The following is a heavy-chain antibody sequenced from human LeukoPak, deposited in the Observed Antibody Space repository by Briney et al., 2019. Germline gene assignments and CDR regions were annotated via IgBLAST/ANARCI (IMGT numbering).Heavy chain of an antibody. D-gene: IGHD6-19*01. CDR2: FDPEDGET. CDR1: GHTLTELS. J-gene: IGHJ4*02. V-gene: IGHV1-24*01. Sequence: GASVKVSCKVSGHTLTELSMHWVRQAPGKGLEWMGGFDPEDGETIYAQKFQGWVTMTRDTSISTAYMELSRLRSDDTAVYYCARQWLSTQLDYWGQGTLVTVSS. CDR3: ARQWLSTQLDY.